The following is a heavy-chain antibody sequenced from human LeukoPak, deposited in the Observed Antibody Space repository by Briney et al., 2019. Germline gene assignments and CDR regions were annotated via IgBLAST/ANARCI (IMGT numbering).Heavy chain of an antibody. CDR1: GYTFTVYY. Sequence: ASVKVSCKASGYTFTVYYMHWVRQAPGQGLEWMGIINPSGGSTSYAQKFQGRVTMTRDTSTSTVYMELSSLRSEDTAVYYCAREVKWVGVVMIQDACDIWGQGTMVTVSS. J-gene: IGHJ3*02. V-gene: IGHV1-46*03. D-gene: IGHD3-3*01. CDR2: INPSGGST. CDR3: AREVKWVGVVMIQDACDI.